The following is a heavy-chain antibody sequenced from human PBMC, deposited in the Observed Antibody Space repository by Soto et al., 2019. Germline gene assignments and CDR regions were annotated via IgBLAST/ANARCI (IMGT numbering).Heavy chain of an antibody. CDR3: ARAFEYRSSSVAFDI. CDR1: GGTFNSYT. D-gene: IGHD6-6*01. Sequence: SVKVSCKASGGTFNSYTISWVRQAPGQGLKWMGGIIPIFGTANYAQKFQGRVTITADESTSTAYMELSSLRSEDTAVYYCARAFEYRSSSVAFDIWGHGTMVTVSS. CDR2: IIPIFGTA. V-gene: IGHV1-69*13. J-gene: IGHJ3*02.